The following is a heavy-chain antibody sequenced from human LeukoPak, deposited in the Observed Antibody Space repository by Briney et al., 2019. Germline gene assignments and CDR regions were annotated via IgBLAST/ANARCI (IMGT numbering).Heavy chain of an antibody. J-gene: IGHJ5*02. D-gene: IGHD1-1*01. CDR3: ARQGLVERRVDWFDP. V-gene: IGHV4-39*01. CDR2: IYYSGST. CDR1: GGSITSSY. Sequence: NTSETLSLTCTVSGGSITSSYWSWIRQPPGEGLEWIGSIYYSGSTYYNPSLKSRVTISVDTSKNQFSLKLSSVTAADTAVYYCARQGLVERRVDWFDPWGQGTLVTVSS.